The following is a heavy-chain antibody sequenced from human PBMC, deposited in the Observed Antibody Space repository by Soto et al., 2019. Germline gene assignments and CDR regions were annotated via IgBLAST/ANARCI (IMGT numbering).Heavy chain of an antibody. CDR2: FSGSGGTT. V-gene: IGHV3-23*01. J-gene: IGHJ2*01. Sequence: EVQLLESGGGLVQPGVSLRLSCAASGFTFSSYAMSWVRQAPGKGLEWVSAFSGSGGTTYYADSVKGRFTISRDNSKNTLYLQMNSLRVEDTAVYYCAKDHYDSSGYRSYWYFDLWGRGTLVTVSS. CDR1: GFTFSSYA. D-gene: IGHD3-22*01. CDR3: AKDHYDSSGYRSYWYFDL.